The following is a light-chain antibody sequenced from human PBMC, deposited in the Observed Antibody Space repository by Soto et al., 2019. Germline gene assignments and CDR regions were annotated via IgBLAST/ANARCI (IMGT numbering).Light chain of an antibody. Sequence: QSALTQPASVSGSPGQSITISCAGTSSDIGGYNYVSWYQQHPGKAPKVMIYEVSNRPSGVSNRFSGSKSGNTASLTISWLQAEDEADYYRSSYTRSSTLYEFGSGTKVTVL. CDR3: SSYTRSSTLYE. J-gene: IGLJ1*01. CDR2: EVS. CDR1: SSDIGGYNY. V-gene: IGLV2-14*01.